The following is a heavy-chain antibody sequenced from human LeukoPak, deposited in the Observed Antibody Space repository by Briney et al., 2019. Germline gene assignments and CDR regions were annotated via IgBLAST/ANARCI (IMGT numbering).Heavy chain of an antibody. CDR3: ARGYYCGGDCYGGGLDY. CDR2: INAGNGNT. Sequence: ASVKVSCKASGYIFTSYAMHWVRQAPGQRLEWMGWINAGNGNTKYSQNFQGRVTITRDTSATIAYMELSSLRSEDTAVYYCARGYYCGGDCYGGGLDYWGQGTLVTVSS. J-gene: IGHJ4*02. D-gene: IGHD2-21*02. CDR1: GYIFTSYA. V-gene: IGHV1-3*01.